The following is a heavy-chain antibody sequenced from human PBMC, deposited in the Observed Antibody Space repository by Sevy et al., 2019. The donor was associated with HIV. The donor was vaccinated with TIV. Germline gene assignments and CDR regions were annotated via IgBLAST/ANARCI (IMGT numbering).Heavy chain of an antibody. CDR3: ARVLYYDSSAYYFDY. V-gene: IGHV1-2*06. CDR2: INPNSGDT. J-gene: IGHJ4*02. CDR1: GYMFIAYF. Sequence: ASVKVSCKASGYMFIAYFIHWVRQAPGQGLEWVGRINPNSGDTNYAQKFQGRVTMTRDTSINTAYMELGRLRSDDTAVYSCARVLYYDSSAYYFDYWGQGTLVTVSS. D-gene: IGHD3-22*01.